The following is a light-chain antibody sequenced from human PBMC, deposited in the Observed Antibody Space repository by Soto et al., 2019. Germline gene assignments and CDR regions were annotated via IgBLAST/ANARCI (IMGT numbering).Light chain of an antibody. Sequence: EIVLTQSPGTLSLSPGERATLSCRASQNVGSRYLAWYQQKPGQAPRLLIYGTSNRATGIPDRFSGSGSGTDFSLTISSLESGDLAVYYCQQYGSSPRTFGQGTKVDIK. CDR2: GTS. CDR1: QNVGSRY. CDR3: QQYGSSPRT. V-gene: IGKV3-20*01. J-gene: IGKJ1*01.